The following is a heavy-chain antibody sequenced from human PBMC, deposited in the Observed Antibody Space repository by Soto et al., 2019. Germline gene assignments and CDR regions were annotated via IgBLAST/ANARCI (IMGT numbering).Heavy chain of an antibody. CDR3: ARGKALTYYDFWSGYQTFDY. D-gene: IGHD3-3*01. CDR1: GGSFSGYY. V-gene: IGHV4-34*01. J-gene: IGHJ4*02. CDR2: INHSGST. Sequence: PSETLSLTCAVYGGSFSGYYWSWIRQPPGKGLEWIGEINHSGSTNYNPSLKSRVTISVDTSKNQFSLKLSSVTTADTAVYYCARGKALTYYDFWSGYQTFDYWGQGTLVTVSS.